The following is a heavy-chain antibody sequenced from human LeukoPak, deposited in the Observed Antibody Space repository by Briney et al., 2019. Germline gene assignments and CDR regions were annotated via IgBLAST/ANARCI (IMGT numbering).Heavy chain of an antibody. V-gene: IGHV1-18*01. CDR1: GSTFTYYG. D-gene: IGHD6-6*01. CDR2: ISPHSGNT. J-gene: IGHJ5*01. CDR3: ARDPAVAARPIDS. Sequence: GASVKVSCKASGSTFTYYGISWVRQAPGQGLEWMGWISPHSGNTNHAQKLEGRVTMTTDTSTSTAYMELRSLRYDDTAVYYCARDPAVAARPIDSWGQGTLVTVSS.